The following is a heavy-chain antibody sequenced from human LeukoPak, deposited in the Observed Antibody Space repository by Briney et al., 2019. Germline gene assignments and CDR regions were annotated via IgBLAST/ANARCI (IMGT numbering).Heavy chain of an antibody. J-gene: IGHJ4*02. CDR3: ASFDFWSGYYPKRIYYFDY. V-gene: IGHV3-21*01. Sequence: GGSLRLSCAASGFIFSTYNIDWVRQAPGKGLEWVSSISSSSSYIYYADSVKGRFTISRDNAKNSLYLQMNSLRAEDTAVYYCASFDFWSGYYPKRIYYFDYWGQGTLVTVSS. CDR1: GFIFSTYN. D-gene: IGHD3-3*01. CDR2: ISSSSSYI.